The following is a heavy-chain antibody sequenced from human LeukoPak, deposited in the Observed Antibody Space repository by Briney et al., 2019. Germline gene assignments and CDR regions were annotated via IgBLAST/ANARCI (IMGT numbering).Heavy chain of an antibody. D-gene: IGHD2-2*02. Sequence: GGSMGLYCAASGFTFSSYAMTWVRQAPGKGLEGVSAISGSGGSTYYADSAKGRFTISRDNSKNTLYLQMNSLRAADTAVYYCARVRYCSSTSCYSGYFDYWGQGTLVTVSS. CDR2: ISGSGGST. CDR1: GFTFSSYA. CDR3: ARVRYCSSTSCYSGYFDY. J-gene: IGHJ4*02. V-gene: IGHV3-23*01.